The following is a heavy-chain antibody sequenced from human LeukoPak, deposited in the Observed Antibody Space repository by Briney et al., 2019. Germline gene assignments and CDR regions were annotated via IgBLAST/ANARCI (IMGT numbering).Heavy chain of an antibody. J-gene: IGHJ5*02. V-gene: IGHV1-2*02. D-gene: IGHD2-2*01. Sequence: PRASVKVSCKASGYTFTGYYMHWVRQAPGQGLEWMGWINPNSGGTNYPQKFQGRVTMTRDTSISTAYMEVSRLTSDDTAVYYCARRGICYAQSWFDPWGQGALVTVSS. CDR3: ARRGICYAQSWFDP. CDR2: INPNSGGT. CDR1: GYTFTGYY.